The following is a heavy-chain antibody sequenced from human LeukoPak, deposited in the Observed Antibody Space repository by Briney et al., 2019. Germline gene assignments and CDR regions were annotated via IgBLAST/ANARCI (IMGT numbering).Heavy chain of an antibody. CDR1: GFTFSSYG. D-gene: IGHD2-2*02. V-gene: IGHV3-30*18. J-gene: IGHJ4*02. CDR3: AKSRSSSSTSCYNY. CDR2: ISYDGSNK. Sequence: GGSLRLSCAASGFTFSSYGMHWVRQAPGKGLEWVAVISYDGSNKYYADSVKGRFTISRDNSKNTLYLQMNSLRAEDTAVYYCAKSRSSSSTSCYNYWGQGTLVTVSS.